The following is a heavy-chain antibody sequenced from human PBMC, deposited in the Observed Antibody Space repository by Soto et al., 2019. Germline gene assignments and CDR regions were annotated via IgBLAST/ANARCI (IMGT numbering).Heavy chain of an antibody. D-gene: IGHD3-10*02. CDR2: IYYSGST. Sequence: SETLSLTCTVSGGSISSSSYYWGWIRQPPGKGLEWIGSIYYSGSTYYNPSLKSRVTISVDTSKNQFSLKLSSVTAADTAVYYCARLPHVREGLYYFDYWGQGTLVTVSS. V-gene: IGHV4-39*01. CDR3: ARLPHVREGLYYFDY. J-gene: IGHJ4*02. CDR1: GGSISSSSYY.